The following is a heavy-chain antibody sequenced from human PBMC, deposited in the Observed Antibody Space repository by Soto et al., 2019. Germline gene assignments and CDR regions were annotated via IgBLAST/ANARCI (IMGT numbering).Heavy chain of an antibody. Sequence: QVQLVQSGAELKQPGSSVKVSCKASGDTFSVYTINWVRQAPGLGLEWMGRVNPILSMSNYAQKVQGRVTMTADKSTSTAYMELRSLRSEDTAFYYCATSYGSGYRAFDYWGQGALVTVSS. CDR3: ATSYGSGYRAFDY. D-gene: IGHD3-10*01. CDR1: GDTFSVYT. V-gene: IGHV1-69*02. CDR2: VNPILSMS. J-gene: IGHJ4*02.